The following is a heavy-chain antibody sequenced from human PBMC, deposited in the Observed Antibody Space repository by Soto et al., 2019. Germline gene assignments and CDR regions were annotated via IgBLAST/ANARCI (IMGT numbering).Heavy chain of an antibody. J-gene: IGHJ5*02. CDR1: GGSISSYY. CDR2: IYYSGST. Sequence: SETLSLTCTVSGGSISSYYWSWIRQPPGKGLEWIGYIYYSGSTNYNPSLKSRGTKSEDTSKNQLSLKLSSVTAADTAVYYCARHSYSSGWYWFDPWGQGTRVTVS. V-gene: IGHV4-59*08. CDR3: ARHSYSSGWYWFDP. D-gene: IGHD6-19*01.